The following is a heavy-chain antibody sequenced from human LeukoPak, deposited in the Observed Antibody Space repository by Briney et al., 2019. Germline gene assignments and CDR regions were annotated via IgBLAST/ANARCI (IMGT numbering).Heavy chain of an antibody. D-gene: IGHD3-22*01. Sequence: PGGSLRLSCAASGFTVSSNYMSWVRQAPGKGLEWVSVIYSGGSIYYADSVEGRFTISRDNSKNTLYLQMMSLRVEDTAVYYCARGRSYYYDSTGSFDFWGQGTLVTVSS. V-gene: IGHV3-66*01. CDR3: ARGRSYYYDSTGSFDF. CDR1: GFTVSSNY. J-gene: IGHJ4*02. CDR2: IYSGGSI.